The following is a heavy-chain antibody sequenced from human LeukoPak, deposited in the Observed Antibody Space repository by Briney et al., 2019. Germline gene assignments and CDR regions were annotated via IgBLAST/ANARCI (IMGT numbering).Heavy chain of an antibody. V-gene: IGHV4-59*01. CDR3: AREYSGNAFDI. CDR2: VDHTGST. CDR1: DDSITMYY. Sequence: SETLSLTCSVSDDSITMYYWTWIRQPPGKGLEWIGYVDHTGSTNFNPSLNGRVSISRDTSKNQFSLKLSSVTAADTAVYYCAREYSGNAFDIWGQGTMVTVSS. D-gene: IGHD1-26*01. J-gene: IGHJ3*02.